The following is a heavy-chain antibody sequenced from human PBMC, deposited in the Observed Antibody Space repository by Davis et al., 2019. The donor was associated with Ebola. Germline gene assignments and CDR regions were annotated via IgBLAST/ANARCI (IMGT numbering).Heavy chain of an antibody. CDR2: ILGKGHGGAI. CDR1: RLSVTNTW. Sequence: PGGSLRLSCAAFRLSVTNTWMSWVRQAPGKGLEWVGRILGKGHGGAIDYAAPVKGRFTISRDDSQNTLYLQMNSLKTEDTAVYYCATVYCSGGSCYSYQLDYWGQGTLVTVSS. D-gene: IGHD2-15*01. V-gene: IGHV3-15*05. CDR3: ATVYCSGGSCYSYQLDY. J-gene: IGHJ4*02.